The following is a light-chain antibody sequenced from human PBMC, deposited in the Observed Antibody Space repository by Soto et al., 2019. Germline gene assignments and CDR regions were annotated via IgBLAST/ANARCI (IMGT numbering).Light chain of an antibody. CDR2: GNN. CDR1: GSNIGANYD. V-gene: IGLV1-40*01. CDR3: QSYDSSLSAWV. Sequence: QSVLTQPPSVSGAPGQRVTISCTGSGSNIGANYDVHWYQQFPGTAPKLVIYGNNNRPSGVPDRFSGSKSGTSASLAITGLRTEDEADSYCQSYDSSLSAWVFGGGTKLTVL. J-gene: IGLJ2*01.